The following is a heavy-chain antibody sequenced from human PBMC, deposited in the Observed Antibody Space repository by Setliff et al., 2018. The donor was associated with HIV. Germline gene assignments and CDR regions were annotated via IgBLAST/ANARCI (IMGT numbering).Heavy chain of an antibody. J-gene: IGHJ4*02. CDR2: IHTNTGDP. V-gene: IGHV7-4-1*02. D-gene: IGHD2-2*01. CDR3: ARESACSSTSCPKVLDY. Sequence: GASVKVSCKASGYTFTSYAVNWVRQAPGQGLEWVGWIHTNTGDPTYAQGFTGRFVFSFDTSVSTAYLQISGLRSEDTAVYYCARESACSSTSCPKVLDYWGQGTLVTVSS. CDR1: GYTFTSYA.